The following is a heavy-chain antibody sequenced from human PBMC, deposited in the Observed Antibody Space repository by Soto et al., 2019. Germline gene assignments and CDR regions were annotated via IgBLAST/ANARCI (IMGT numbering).Heavy chain of an antibody. V-gene: IGHV3-33*01. D-gene: IGHD3-10*01. CDR3: AREPSGGNDAFDI. CDR1: GFTFSSYG. CDR2: IWYDGSNE. J-gene: IGHJ3*02. Sequence: QVQLVESGGGVVQPGRSLRLSCAASGFTFSSYGMHWVRQAPGKGLEWVAIIWYDGSNENYGDSVKGRFTISRDNSKNTLYLQMNSLRAEDTAVYYCAREPSGGNDAFDIWGQGTMVSVSS.